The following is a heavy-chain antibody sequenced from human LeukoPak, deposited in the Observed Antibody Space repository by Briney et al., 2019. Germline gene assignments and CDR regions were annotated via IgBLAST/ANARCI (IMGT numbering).Heavy chain of an antibody. Sequence: PGGSLRLSCAASGFTFSSYWMHWIRQAPGKGLVWVSRINSDGISTSYADSVKGRFTISGDNAKNTLYLQMNSLRADDTAVCYCAKGGATVIDYWGQGTLVTVSS. CDR1: GFTFSSYW. CDR3: AKGGATVIDY. J-gene: IGHJ4*02. D-gene: IGHD4-17*01. V-gene: IGHV3-74*01. CDR2: INSDGIST.